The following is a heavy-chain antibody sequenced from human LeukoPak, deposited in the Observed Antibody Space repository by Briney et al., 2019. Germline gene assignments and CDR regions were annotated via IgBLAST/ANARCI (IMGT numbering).Heavy chain of an antibody. CDR3: AKRRGGNSAEFDH. Sequence: GGSLRLSCAASGLTFSTYGMSWVRQAPGKGLEWVSAISGSGGYTYYADSVKGRLTISRDNSKNTLYLQMNSLRAEDTAVYYCAKRRGGNSAEFDHWGRGTLVTVSS. V-gene: IGHV3-23*01. J-gene: IGHJ4*02. CDR1: GLTFSTYG. D-gene: IGHD4-23*01. CDR2: ISGSGGYT.